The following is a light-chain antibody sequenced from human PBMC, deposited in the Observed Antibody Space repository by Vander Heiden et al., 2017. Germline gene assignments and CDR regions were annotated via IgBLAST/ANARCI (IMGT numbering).Light chain of an antibody. CDR1: SSNIGAGYD. CDR3: QSYDSSLSGSGV. V-gene: IGLV1-40*01. CDR2: GNS. J-gene: IGLJ2*01. Sequence: HSVLTQLPSVYGPPGPRVPISCTRSSSNIGAGYDVHWYQQLPGTAPKILIYGNSNRPSGVPARFSGSKSGTSASLAITGLQAEEEADYYCQSYDSSLSGSGVFGGGTKLTVL.